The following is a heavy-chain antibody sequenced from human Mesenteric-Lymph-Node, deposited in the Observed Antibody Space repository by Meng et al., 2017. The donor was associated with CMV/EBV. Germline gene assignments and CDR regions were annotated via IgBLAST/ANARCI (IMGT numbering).Heavy chain of an antibody. J-gene: IGHJ5*02. CDR2: IYYNGNT. Sequence: SETLSLTCAVYGGSFSGYYWSWIRQPPGEGLEWIGYIYYNGNTYYNPSLRSRLTISLDTSKNQFSLKLNSVTAADTALYFCARNHQLLSRWFDPWGQGTLVTVSS. CDR3: ARNHQLLSRWFDP. D-gene: IGHD2-2*01. CDR1: GGSFSGYY. V-gene: IGHV4-30-4*08.